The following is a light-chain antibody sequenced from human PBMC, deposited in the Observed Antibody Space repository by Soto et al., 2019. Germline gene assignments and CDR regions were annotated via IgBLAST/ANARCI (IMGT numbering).Light chain of an antibody. J-gene: IGKJ5*01. CDR2: GAS. Sequence: IVMTPSPGTLSVSPVERATLSCRASQNIGNKVGWYQQKPGQAPRLLIYGASTRATGIPVRFSGSGSGTEFTLTITSLQSEDSAVYYCQQRSNWPPITFGQGTRLEIK. V-gene: IGKV3-15*01. CDR3: QQRSNWPPIT. CDR1: QNIGNK.